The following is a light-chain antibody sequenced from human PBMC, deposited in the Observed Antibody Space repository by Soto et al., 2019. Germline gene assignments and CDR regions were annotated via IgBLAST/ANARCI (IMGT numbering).Light chain of an antibody. CDR3: SSYTSRRTYV. V-gene: IGLV2-14*01. J-gene: IGLJ1*01. CDR2: DVY. CDR1: SSDVGRYNF. Sequence: QSALTQPASVSGSPGQSITISCTGTSSDVGRYNFVSWYQQHAGKVPKLMFYDVYKRPSGVSNRFSGSKSGNTASLTISGIQAECEADYYCSSYTSRRTYVFGTGTKVTVL.